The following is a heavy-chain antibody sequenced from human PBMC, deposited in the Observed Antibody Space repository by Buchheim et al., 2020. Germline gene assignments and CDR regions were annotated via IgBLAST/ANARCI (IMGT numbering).Heavy chain of an antibody. Sequence: QVQLQESGPGLVKPSQTLSLTCTVSGGSISSGGYYWSWIRQHPGKGLEWIGYIYYSGSTYYNPSLKSRVTISVDTSKNQFSLKLSSVTAADTAVYYCARGNGLKWLVLTRSYYYGMDVWGQGTT. CDR1: GGSISSGGYY. D-gene: IGHD6-19*01. J-gene: IGHJ6*02. CDR2: IYYSGST. V-gene: IGHV4-31*03. CDR3: ARGNGLKWLVLTRSYYYGMDV.